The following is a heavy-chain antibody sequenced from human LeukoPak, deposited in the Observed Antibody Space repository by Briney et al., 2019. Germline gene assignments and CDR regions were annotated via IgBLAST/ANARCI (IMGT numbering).Heavy chain of an antibody. CDR1: GFTFSSFG. CDR2: IWYDGSNK. V-gene: IGHV3-33*01. CDR3: ARDQYSSYLSYFDY. J-gene: IGHJ4*02. D-gene: IGHD4-11*01. Sequence: GGSLRLSCAASGFTFSSFGMHWVRQAPGKGLEWVAVIWYDGSNKYYADSVKGRFTIPRDNSENTVYLQMNSLRAEDTAVYYCARDQYSSYLSYFDYWGQGTLVTVSS.